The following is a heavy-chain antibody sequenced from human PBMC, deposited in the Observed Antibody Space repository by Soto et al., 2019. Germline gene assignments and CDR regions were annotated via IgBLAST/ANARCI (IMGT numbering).Heavy chain of an antibody. J-gene: IGHJ3*02. CDR3: ARADPGSDAFDI. D-gene: IGHD3-10*01. V-gene: IGHV4-59*01. CDR2: IYYSGST. CDR1: GGSISRYN. Sequence: SETLSLTCPASGGSISRYNWSWIRQPPGKGLEWIGYIYYSGSTNYNPSLKSRVTISVDTSKNQFSLKLSSVTAADTAVYYCARADPGSDAFDIWGQGTMVTVSS.